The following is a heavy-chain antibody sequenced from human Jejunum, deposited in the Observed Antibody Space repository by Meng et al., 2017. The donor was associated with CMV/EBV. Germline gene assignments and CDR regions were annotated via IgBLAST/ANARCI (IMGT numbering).Heavy chain of an antibody. CDR2: IYYSGST. Sequence: VSGGSSSSYYWSWIRQPPGKGLEWIGYIYYSGSTNYNPSLKSRVTISVDTSKNQFSLKLSSVTAADTAVYYCARDRAVAGPNWFDPWGQGTLVTVSS. V-gene: IGHV4-59*01. CDR1: GGSSSSYY. CDR3: ARDRAVAGPNWFDP. D-gene: IGHD6-19*01. J-gene: IGHJ5*02.